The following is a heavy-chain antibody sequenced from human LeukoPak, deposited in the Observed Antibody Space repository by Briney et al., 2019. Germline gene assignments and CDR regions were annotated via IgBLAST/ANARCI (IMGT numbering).Heavy chain of an antibody. D-gene: IGHD2-2*01. CDR3: ARSYCSSTSCYVQSWFDP. V-gene: IGHV1-69*05. J-gene: IGHJ5*02. CDR1: GGTFSSYA. CDR2: IIPIFGTA. Sequence: SVKVSCKASGGTFSSYAISWVRQAPGQGLEWMEGIIPIFGTANYAQKFQGRVTITTDESTSTAYMELSSLRSEDTAVYYCARSYCSSTSCYVQSWFDPWGQGTLVTVSS.